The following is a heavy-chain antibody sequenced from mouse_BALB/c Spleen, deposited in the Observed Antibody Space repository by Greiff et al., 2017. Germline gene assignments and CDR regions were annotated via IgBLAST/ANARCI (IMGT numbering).Heavy chain of an antibody. D-gene: IGHD2-4*01. J-gene: IGHJ3*01. Sequence: QVQLQQSGPGLVQPSQSLSITCTVSGFSLTSYGVHWVRQSPGKGLEWLGVIWSGGSTDYNAAFISRLSISKDNSKSQVFFKMNSLQANDTAIYYCAREEDYDYSFAYWGQGTLVTVSA. CDR3: AREEDYDYSFAY. CDR1: GFSLTSYG. V-gene: IGHV2-2*02. CDR2: IWSGGST.